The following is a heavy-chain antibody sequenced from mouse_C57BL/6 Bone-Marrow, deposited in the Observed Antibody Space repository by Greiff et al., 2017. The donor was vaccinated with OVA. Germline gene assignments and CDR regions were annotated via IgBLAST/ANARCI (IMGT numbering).Heavy chain of an antibody. CDR1: GYAFSSSW. D-gene: IGHD2-4*01. CDR2: IYPGDGDT. Sequence: QVQLQQSGPELVKPGASVKISCKASGYAFSSSWMNWVKQRPGKGLEWIGRIYPGDGDTYYNGKFKGKATLTADKATSTAYMQLNSLTSEDAAVYVCAREEDYDWYFDVWGTGTTVTVSS. CDR3: AREEDYDWYFDV. J-gene: IGHJ1*03. V-gene: IGHV1-82*01.